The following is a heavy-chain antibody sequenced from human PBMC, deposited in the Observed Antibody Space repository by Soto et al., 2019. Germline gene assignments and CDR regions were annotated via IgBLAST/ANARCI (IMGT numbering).Heavy chain of an antibody. V-gene: IGHV3-30*18. Sequence: GGFLRLSCAASGFTFSSYGMHWVRQAPGKGLEWVAVISYDGSNKYYADSVKGRFTISRDNSKNTLYLQMNSLRAEDTAVYYCAKDRGGPLTFDPWGQGTLVTVSS. D-gene: IGHD3-10*01. CDR1: GFTFSSYG. CDR2: ISYDGSNK. J-gene: IGHJ5*02. CDR3: AKDRGGPLTFDP.